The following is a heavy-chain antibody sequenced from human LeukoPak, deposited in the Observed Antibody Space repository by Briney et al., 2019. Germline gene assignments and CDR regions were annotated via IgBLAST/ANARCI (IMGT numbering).Heavy chain of an antibody. CDR1: GFTFSGYG. Sequence: GGSRRLSCAASGFTFSGYGMHWVRQAPGEGLEWVAVISYDGSNKYYADSAKGRFTISRDNSKNTLYLQMNSLRAEDTAVYYCARGSHPYGMDVWGKGTTVTVSS. CDR3: ARGSHPYGMDV. V-gene: IGHV3-30*03. CDR2: ISYDGSNK. J-gene: IGHJ6*04.